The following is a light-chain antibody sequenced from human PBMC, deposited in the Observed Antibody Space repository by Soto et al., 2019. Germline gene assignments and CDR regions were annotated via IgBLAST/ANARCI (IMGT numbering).Light chain of an antibody. CDR2: GAS. CDR3: QQYGSSPTWT. CDR1: QSVDSNY. V-gene: IGKV3-20*01. Sequence: EIVLTQSPGTLSLSPGEEATLSCRASQSVDSNYLAWYQQKPGQTPRLIIYGASSRATGIPDRFSGSGSGTDFTLTISRLEPEDFAVYYCQQYGSSPTWTFGQGTKVDIK. J-gene: IGKJ1*01.